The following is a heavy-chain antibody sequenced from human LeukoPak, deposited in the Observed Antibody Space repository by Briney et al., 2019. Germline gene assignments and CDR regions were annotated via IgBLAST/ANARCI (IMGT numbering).Heavy chain of an antibody. D-gene: IGHD3-22*01. V-gene: IGHV4-39*07. CDR3: ARVGSYYDSSGVQSYAFDI. Sequence: PSETLSLTCTVSGGSISSYYWGWIRQPPGKGLEWIGSIYYSGSTYYNPSLKSRVTISVDTSKNQFSLKLSSVTAADTAVYYCARVGSYYDSSGVQSYAFDIWGQGTMVTVSS. J-gene: IGHJ3*02. CDR2: IYYSGST. CDR1: GGSISSYY.